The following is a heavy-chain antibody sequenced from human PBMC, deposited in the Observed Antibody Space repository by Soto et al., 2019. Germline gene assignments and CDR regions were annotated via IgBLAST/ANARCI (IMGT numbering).Heavy chain of an antibody. D-gene: IGHD6-6*01. CDR1: GGTISTYV. J-gene: IGHJ4*02. CDR3: ARGGQQVVSFAY. Sequence: QVHLVQSGAEVQKPGSSVKVSCKTSGGTISTYVINWVRQAPGQGLEWMGRIIPALGAADYAQKFQDRLTLTADKSTSTAYMELSSLRSDDTAVYYCARGGQQVVSFAYWGQGTLVAVSS. V-gene: IGHV1-69*08. CDR2: IIPALGAA.